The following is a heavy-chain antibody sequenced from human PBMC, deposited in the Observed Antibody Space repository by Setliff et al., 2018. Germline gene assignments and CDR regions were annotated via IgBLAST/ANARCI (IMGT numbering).Heavy chain of an antibody. CDR2: ISHSGST. D-gene: IGHD6-6*01. V-gene: IGHV4-34*01. CDR1: GGSFNVYF. Sequence: PSETLSLTCAVYGGSFNVYFWSWIRQPPGKGLEWIGEISHSGSTNYSPSLKSRVTMSVDTSKNQFSLKLSSVTAADTAVYYCARDPSSVAARPGYWGQGTLVTVS. CDR3: ARDPSSVAARPGY. J-gene: IGHJ4*02.